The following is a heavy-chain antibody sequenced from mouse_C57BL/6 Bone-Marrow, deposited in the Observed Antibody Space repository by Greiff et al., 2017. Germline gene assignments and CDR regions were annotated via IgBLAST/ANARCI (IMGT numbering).Heavy chain of an antibody. CDR1: GYTFTNYW. D-gene: IGHD2-4*01. CDR2: IYPGGGYT. J-gene: IGHJ4*01. CDR3: ARVGLYYYAMDY. V-gene: IGHV1-63*01. Sequence: VQVVEPGAELVRPGTSVKMSCKASGYTFTNYWIGWAKQRPGPGLEWIGDIYPGGGYTNYTEKFKGKATLTAAKSSSPAYMQFSSLTSEDADIDYCARVGLYYYAMDYWGQGTSVTVSS.